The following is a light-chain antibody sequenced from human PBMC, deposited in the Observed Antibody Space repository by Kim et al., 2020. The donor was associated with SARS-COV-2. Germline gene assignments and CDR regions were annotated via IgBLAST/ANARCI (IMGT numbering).Light chain of an antibody. Sequence: SYVLSQPHSLTVAPGETARITCGGNDIISKSVHWYRQKPGQAPVLVIYYDSGRPSGIPERFTGSNFGSAATLTISRVEAGDEADYYCQVWDNSRDHVVVFGGGTQLTVL. CDR3: QVWDNSRDHVVV. V-gene: IGLV3-21*04. CDR2: YDS. J-gene: IGLJ2*01. CDR1: DIISKS.